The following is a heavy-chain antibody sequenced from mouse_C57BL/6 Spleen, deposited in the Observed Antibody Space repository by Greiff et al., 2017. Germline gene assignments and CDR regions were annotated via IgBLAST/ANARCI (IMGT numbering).Heavy chain of an antibody. CDR3: AREYGSSHWYFDV. D-gene: IGHD1-1*01. CDR2: INYDGSST. J-gene: IGHJ1*03. CDR1: GFTFSDYY. V-gene: IGHV5-16*01. Sequence: EVKLMESEGGLVQPGSSMKLSCTASGFTFSDYYMAWVRQVPEKGLEWVANINYDGSSTYYLDSLKSRFIISRDNAKNILYLQMSSLKSEDTATYYCAREYGSSHWYFDVWGTGTTVTVSS.